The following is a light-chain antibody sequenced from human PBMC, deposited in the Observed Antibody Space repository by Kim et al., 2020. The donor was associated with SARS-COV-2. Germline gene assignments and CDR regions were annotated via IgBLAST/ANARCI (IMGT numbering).Light chain of an antibody. Sequence: DIQMTQSPSTLSASVGDRVTVTCRASQRISNRLAWYQQSPGKPPQLLIYDAYKLHSGVPSRFSGSGSGTEFTLTITSLQPDDFATYYCQQYSSYTPYTFGQGTKLEI. V-gene: IGKV1-5*01. J-gene: IGKJ2*01. CDR2: DAY. CDR1: QRISNR. CDR3: QQYSSYTPYT.